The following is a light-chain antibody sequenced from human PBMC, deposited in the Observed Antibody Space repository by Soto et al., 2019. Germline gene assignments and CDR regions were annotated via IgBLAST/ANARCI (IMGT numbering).Light chain of an antibody. CDR2: KTS. J-gene: IGKJ4*01. CDR1: QRINNC. Sequence: IQMTQSPSTRSASVGDRGTITCRASQRINNCLAWYQQNRGQDPKLLVYKTSDLESGDPSRFSGSGSGTEFSLSISSLQPDDFATYYCQQYKSFSLTFGGGTRVEVK. CDR3: QQYKSFSLT. V-gene: IGKV1-5*03.